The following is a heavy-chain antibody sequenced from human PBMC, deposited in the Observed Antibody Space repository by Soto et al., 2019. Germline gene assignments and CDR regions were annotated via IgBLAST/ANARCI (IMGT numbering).Heavy chain of an antibody. CDR2: ISVYNGNT. Sequence: GASVKVSCKASGYTFTSYGISWVRQAPGQGLEWMGWISVYNGNTNYAQKLQGRVTMTTDTSTSTAYMELRSLRSDDTAVYYCASGCLGDFVYYFASGGQGTLVPVSS. J-gene: IGHJ4*02. CDR1: GYTFTSYG. D-gene: IGHD3-16*01. V-gene: IGHV1-18*01. CDR3: ASGCLGDFVYYFAS.